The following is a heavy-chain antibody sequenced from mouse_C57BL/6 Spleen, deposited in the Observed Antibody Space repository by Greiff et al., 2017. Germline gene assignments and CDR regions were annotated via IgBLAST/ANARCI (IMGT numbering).Heavy chain of an antibody. D-gene: IGHD6-5*01. J-gene: IGHJ4*01. CDR1: GYTFTSDW. Sequence: QVQLQQSGAELVRPGTSVKLSCKASGYTFTSDWMHWVKQRPGPGLEWIGVIDPSDSYTNYNQKFKGKATLTVDTSSSTAYMQLSSLTSEDSAVXYCASKSPYPGNYAMDYWGQGTSVTVSS. CDR3: ASKSPYPGNYAMDY. V-gene: IGHV1-59*01. CDR2: IDPSDSYT.